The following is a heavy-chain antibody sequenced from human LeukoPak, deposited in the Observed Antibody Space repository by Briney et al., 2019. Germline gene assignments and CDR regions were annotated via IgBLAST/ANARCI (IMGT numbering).Heavy chain of an antibody. Sequence: PGGSLRLSCAASRFTFSSYAMSWVRQAPGKGLEWVSAISGSGGSTYYADSVKGRFTISRDNSKNTLYLQMNSLRAEDTAVYYCAKDDYYDSSGYAFALYYYYYGMDVWGQGTTVTVSS. D-gene: IGHD3-22*01. CDR3: AKDDYYDSSGYAFALYYYYYGMDV. CDR1: RFTFSSYA. V-gene: IGHV3-23*01. J-gene: IGHJ6*02. CDR2: ISGSGGST.